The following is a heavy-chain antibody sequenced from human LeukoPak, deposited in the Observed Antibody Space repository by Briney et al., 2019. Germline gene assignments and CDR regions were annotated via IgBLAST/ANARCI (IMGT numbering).Heavy chain of an antibody. D-gene: IGHD5-18*01. Sequence: SETLSLTCAVYGGSFSGYYWSWIRQPPGKGLEWIGEINHSGSTNYNPSLKSRVTISVDTSKNQFSLKLSSVTAADTAVYYCARQSESAMVIYYFDYWGQGTLVTVSS. CDR1: GGSFSGYY. V-gene: IGHV4-34*01. CDR3: ARQSESAMVIYYFDY. J-gene: IGHJ4*02. CDR2: INHSGST.